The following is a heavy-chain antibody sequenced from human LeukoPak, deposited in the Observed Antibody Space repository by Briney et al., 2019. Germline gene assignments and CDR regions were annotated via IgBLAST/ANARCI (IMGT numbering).Heavy chain of an antibody. CDR2: IYYSGST. CDR1: GFTVSSNY. Sequence: LRLSCAASGFTVSSNYMSWVRQAPGKGLEWIGYIYYSGSTYYNPSLKSRVTISVDTSKNQFSLKLSSVTAADTAVYYCARVSYGDYELWGQGTLVTVSS. CDR3: ARVSYGDYEL. J-gene: IGHJ4*02. V-gene: IGHV4-30-4*08. D-gene: IGHD4-17*01.